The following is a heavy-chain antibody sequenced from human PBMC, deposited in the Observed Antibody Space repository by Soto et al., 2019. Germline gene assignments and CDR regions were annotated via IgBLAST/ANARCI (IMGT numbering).Heavy chain of an antibody. Sequence: QVQLVESGGGVVLPGRSLRLSCAASGFTFSSYAMHWVRQAPGKGLEWVAVISYDGSNKYYADSVKGRFTISRDNSKNTLYLQMNSLRAEDTAVYYCARDGPGQWLVLGRFDYWGQGTLVTVSS. V-gene: IGHV3-30-3*01. CDR1: GFTFSSYA. CDR2: ISYDGSNK. D-gene: IGHD6-19*01. CDR3: ARDGPGQWLVLGRFDY. J-gene: IGHJ4*02.